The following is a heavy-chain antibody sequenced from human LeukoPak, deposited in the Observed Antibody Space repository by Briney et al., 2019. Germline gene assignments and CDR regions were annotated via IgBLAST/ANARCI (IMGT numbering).Heavy chain of an antibody. Sequence: SETLSLTCTVSGVSLTGHYWSWIRQPPGKGLEWIGYIHYTGSTNYNPSLNSRITMSVDTPNNQFSLRLTSVTATDTAVYYCARLHALGAEEFDPWGQGALVTVSS. D-gene: IGHD3-16*01. V-gene: IGHV4-59*11. CDR3: ARLHALGAEEFDP. CDR2: IHYTGST. J-gene: IGHJ5*02. CDR1: GVSLTGHY.